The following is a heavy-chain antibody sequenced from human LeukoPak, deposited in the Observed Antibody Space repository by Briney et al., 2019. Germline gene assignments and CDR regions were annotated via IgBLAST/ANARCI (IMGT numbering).Heavy chain of an antibody. Sequence: GGTLRLSCAASGFTFSNYAMNRVRQAPGKGLEWVSAISGSGGNTYYADSVKGRFTISRDNSKNTLFLQMYSLRAEDTAVYYCARAGALRPDYWGQGTLVTVSS. CDR1: GFTFSNYA. CDR3: ARAGALRPDY. V-gene: IGHV3-23*01. J-gene: IGHJ4*02. CDR2: ISGSGGNT.